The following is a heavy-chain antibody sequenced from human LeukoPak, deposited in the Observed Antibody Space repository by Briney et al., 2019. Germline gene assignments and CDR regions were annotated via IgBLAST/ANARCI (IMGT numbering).Heavy chain of an antibody. J-gene: IGHJ4*02. CDR1: GASTSSRY. D-gene: IGHD6-19*01. Sequence: SETLSLTCSASGASTSSRYWSWIRQSPGRTLEWIGHIYNGRNTKYNPSLTSRVTISVVTSKNQFSLRLTSVTAADTATYYCAQTTGWTGFDFWGPGALVTVSS. CDR3: AQTTGWTGFDF. CDR2: IYNGRNT. V-gene: IGHV4-59*08.